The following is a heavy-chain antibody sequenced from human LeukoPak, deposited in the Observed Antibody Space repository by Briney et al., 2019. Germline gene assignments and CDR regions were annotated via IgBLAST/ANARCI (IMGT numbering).Heavy chain of an antibody. Sequence: GGSLRLSCAASGFTFSNAWMSWVRQAPGKGLEWVGRIKSETDGGTTDYAAPVKGRFTISRDDSKNTLYLQMNSLKTEDTAVYYCLTTVTLGVGYWGQGTLVTVSS. CDR2: IKSETDGGTT. CDR3: LTTVTLGVGY. D-gene: IGHD4-4*01. J-gene: IGHJ4*02. V-gene: IGHV3-15*01. CDR1: GFTFSNAW.